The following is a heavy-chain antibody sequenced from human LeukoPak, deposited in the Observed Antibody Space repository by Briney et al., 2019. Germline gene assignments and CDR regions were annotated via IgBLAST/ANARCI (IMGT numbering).Heavy chain of an antibody. CDR3: ARVYYDSSGYLILDY. V-gene: IGHV4-61*02. Sequence: PSETLSLTCTVSGGSISSSSYYWGWIRQPAGKGLEWIVRIYTSGSTNYNPPLKSRVTISVDTSKNQFSLKLSSVTAADTAVYYCARVYYDSSGYLILDYWGQGTLVTVSS. CDR2: IYTSGST. D-gene: IGHD3-22*01. J-gene: IGHJ4*02. CDR1: GGSISSSSYY.